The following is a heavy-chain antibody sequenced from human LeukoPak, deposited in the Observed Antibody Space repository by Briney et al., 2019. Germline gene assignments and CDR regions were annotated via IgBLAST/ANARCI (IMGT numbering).Heavy chain of an antibody. J-gene: IGHJ4*02. CDR3: ARGDEYSSSFDY. CDR1: GGSISSSSYY. V-gene: IGHV4-39*07. D-gene: IGHD6-6*01. CDR2: IYYSGST. Sequence: SETLSLTCTVSGGSISSSSYYWGWIRQPPGKGLEWIGSIYYSGSTYYNPSLRSRVTISLDTSKNQFSLKLSSVTAADTAVYYCARGDEYSSSFDYWGQGTLVTVSS.